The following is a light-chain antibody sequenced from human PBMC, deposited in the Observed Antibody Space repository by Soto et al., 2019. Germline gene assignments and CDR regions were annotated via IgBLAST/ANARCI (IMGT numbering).Light chain of an antibody. CDR2: DAS. Sequence: EIVLTQSPGTLSLSPGERATLSCRASQSVSSNYLAWYQQKPGQAPRLVIYDASSRATGIPDRFSGSGSGTDFTLTIIRLEPEDFAVYYCQQYGSSPTWTFGQGTKVEIK. CDR1: QSVSSNY. V-gene: IGKV3-20*01. CDR3: QQYGSSPTWT. J-gene: IGKJ1*01.